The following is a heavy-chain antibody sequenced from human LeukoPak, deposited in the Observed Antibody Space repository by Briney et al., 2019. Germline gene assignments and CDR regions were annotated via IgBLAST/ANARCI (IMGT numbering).Heavy chain of an antibody. J-gene: IGHJ2*01. CDR2: ITGSSTWT. D-gene: IGHD7-27*01. CDR3: ARELVSLGTGYFDL. V-gene: IGHV3-23*01. Sequence: GGSLRLSCEASGFTFGTYGMTWVRQAPGKGLEWVSAITGSSTWTYYADSVRGRFTISRDNSKNTLHLQMNNLTADDTAIYYCARELVSLGTGYFDLWGRGTLVTVSS. CDR1: GFTFGTYG.